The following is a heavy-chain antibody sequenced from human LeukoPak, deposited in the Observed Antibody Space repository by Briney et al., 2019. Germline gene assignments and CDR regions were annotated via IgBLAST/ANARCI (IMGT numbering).Heavy chain of an antibody. CDR2: ISGSGNGGNT. D-gene: IGHD6-13*01. Sequence: GSLRLSCAASGYTFSIYAMSWVRQAPGKGLEWVSGISGSGNGGNTYYADSVKGRFTISRDNSKNTLYLQMKSLRAEDTAVYYCAKVGTAEDDYFDYWGQGTLVTVSS. J-gene: IGHJ4*02. CDR1: GYTFSIYA. CDR3: AKVGTAEDDYFDY. V-gene: IGHV3-23*01.